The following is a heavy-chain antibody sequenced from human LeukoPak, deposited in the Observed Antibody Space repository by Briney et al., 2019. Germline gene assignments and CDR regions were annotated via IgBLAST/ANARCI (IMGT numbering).Heavy chain of an antibody. J-gene: IGHJ4*02. D-gene: IGHD3-16*02. V-gene: IGHV3-74*01. CDR2: ICAWGSTT. CDR1: AFTFSNYW. CDR3: ARAGCYRFDY. Sequence: PGGSLRLSCAPSAFTFSNYWMHWVRQAPGKGLVWVSRICAWGSTTNYADSVKGRFTISRDNAKDTLYLQMNSLRAEDTAVYYCARAGCYRFDYWGQGTLVTVSS.